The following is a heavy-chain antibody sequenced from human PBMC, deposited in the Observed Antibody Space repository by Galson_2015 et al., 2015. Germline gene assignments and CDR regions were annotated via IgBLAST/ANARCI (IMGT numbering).Heavy chain of an antibody. V-gene: IGHV5-51*01. CDR2: ISPGDSDT. J-gene: IGHJ6*03. Sequence: QSGAEVKKPGESLKISCKGSGYSFTSYWIGWVRQMPGKGLEWMGIISPGDSDTRYSPTFKGQVTISADKSISTAYLQWTSLKASDTAMYYCASNRGWFGESSAGYYMDVWGKGTTVTVSS. CDR1: GYSFTSYW. CDR3: ASNRGWFGESSAGYYMDV. D-gene: IGHD3-10*01.